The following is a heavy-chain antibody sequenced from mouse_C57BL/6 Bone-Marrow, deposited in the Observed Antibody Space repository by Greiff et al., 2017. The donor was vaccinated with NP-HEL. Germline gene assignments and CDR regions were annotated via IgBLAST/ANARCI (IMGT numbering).Heavy chain of an antibody. J-gene: IGHJ4*01. D-gene: IGHD1-1*01. CDR1: GFNIKDDY. Sequence: EVQLQQSGAELVRPGASVKLSCTASGFNIKDDYMHWVKQRPEQGLEWIGWIDPENGDTEYASKFQGKATITADTSSNTAYLQLSSLTSEDTAVYYCTTLDYGSSYYAMDYWGQGTSVTVSS. V-gene: IGHV14-4*01. CDR2: IDPENGDT. CDR3: TTLDYGSSYYAMDY.